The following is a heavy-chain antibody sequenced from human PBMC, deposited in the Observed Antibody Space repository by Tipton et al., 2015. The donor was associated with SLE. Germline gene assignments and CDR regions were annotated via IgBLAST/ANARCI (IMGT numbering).Heavy chain of an antibody. CDR1: GGSISSRY. Sequence: TLSLTCTVSGGSISSRYWSWIRQPPGKGLEWIGEISHTGSTNFNPSLKSRVAISADTSKRQFSLKLSSVTAADTAVYYCAREGVPYNWFDPWGQGTLVTVSS. J-gene: IGHJ5*02. CDR2: ISHTGST. V-gene: IGHV4-59*11. CDR3: AREGVPYNWFDP.